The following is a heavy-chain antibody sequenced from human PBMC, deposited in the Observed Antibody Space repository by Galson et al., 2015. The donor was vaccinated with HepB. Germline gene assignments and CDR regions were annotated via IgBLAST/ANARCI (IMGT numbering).Heavy chain of an antibody. CDR1: GFTFSSYE. Sequence: SLRLSCAASGFTFSSYEMNWVRQAPGKGLEWVSYISSSGSTIYYADSVKGRFTISRDNAKNSLYLQMNSLRAEDTAVYYCARLRFLGGMDVWGQGTTVTVSS. J-gene: IGHJ6*02. CDR2: ISSSGSTI. V-gene: IGHV3-48*03. CDR3: ARLRFLGGMDV. D-gene: IGHD3-3*01.